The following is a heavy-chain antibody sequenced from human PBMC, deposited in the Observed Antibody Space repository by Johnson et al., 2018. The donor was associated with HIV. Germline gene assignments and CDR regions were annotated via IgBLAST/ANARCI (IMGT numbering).Heavy chain of an antibody. J-gene: IGHJ3*02. Sequence: QVQLVESGGGVVQPGRSLRLSCAASGFTFSNSAMHWVRQAPGKGLEWVAVISYDGDNIYYADSVKGRFTNSRDNSKNTLYLQMNSLRVAETAVYYCAIDRSLWFIELWPRDAFDMWGQGTKITVSS. CDR2: ISYDGDNI. D-gene: IGHD3-10*01. V-gene: IGHV3-30-3*01. CDR1: GFTFSNSA. CDR3: AIDRSLWFIELWPRDAFDM.